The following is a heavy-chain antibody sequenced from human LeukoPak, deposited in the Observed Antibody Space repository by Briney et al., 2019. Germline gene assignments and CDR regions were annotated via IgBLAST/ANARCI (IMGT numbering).Heavy chain of an antibody. CDR2: ISSSSSYI. V-gene: IGHV3-21*04. Sequence: GGSLRLSCSASGFTFSSYSMNWGRQAPGKGLEWVPSISSSSSYIYYADSVKGRFTISRDNAKNSLYLQMNSLRPEDTAVYYCAKDDAWLQYGNWGQGTLVTVSS. CDR1: GFTFSSYS. CDR3: AKDDAWLQYGN. J-gene: IGHJ4*02. D-gene: IGHD5-24*01.